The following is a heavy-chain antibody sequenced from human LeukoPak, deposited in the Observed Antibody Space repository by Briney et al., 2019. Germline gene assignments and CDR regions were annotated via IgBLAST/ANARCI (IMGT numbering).Heavy chain of an antibody. Sequence: PGGSLRLSCAASGFTFSSYVMSWVRQTPERGLEWVSAITGDGGGTNHADSVKGRFFISRDNSKSTLYMQMDNLRAEDTAVYYCVKETSSGNFVTIDCWGQGALVTVSS. D-gene: IGHD1-26*01. CDR1: GFTFSSYV. CDR2: ITGDGGGT. J-gene: IGHJ4*02. V-gene: IGHV3-23*01. CDR3: VKETSSGNFVTIDC.